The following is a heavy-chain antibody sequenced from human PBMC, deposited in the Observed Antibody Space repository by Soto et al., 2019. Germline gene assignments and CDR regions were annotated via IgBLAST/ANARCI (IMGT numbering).Heavy chain of an antibody. Sequence: GGSLRLSCAASGFTFSSYSMNWVRQAPGKGLEWVSSISSSSSYIYYADSVKGRFTISRDNAKNSLYLQMNSLRAEDTAVYYCARDLSRLRGMDVWGQGTTVTVS. V-gene: IGHV3-21*01. J-gene: IGHJ6*02. CDR1: GFTFSSYS. CDR3: ARDLSRLRGMDV. CDR2: ISSSSSYI.